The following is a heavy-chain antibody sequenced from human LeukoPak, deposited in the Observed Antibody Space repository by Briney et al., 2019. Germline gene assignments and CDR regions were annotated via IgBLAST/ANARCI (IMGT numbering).Heavy chain of an antibody. J-gene: IGHJ4*02. CDR1: GFIFSSYA. CDR3: ARTPTRYSSGKFDY. D-gene: IGHD6-19*01. CDR2: ISYDGSNK. V-gene: IGHV3-30-3*01. Sequence: GGSLRLSCAASGFIFSSYAMHWVRQAPGKGLEWVAVISYDGSNKYYADSVKGRFTISRDNSKNTLYLQMNSLRAEDTAVYYCARTPTRYSSGKFDYWGQGTLVTVSS.